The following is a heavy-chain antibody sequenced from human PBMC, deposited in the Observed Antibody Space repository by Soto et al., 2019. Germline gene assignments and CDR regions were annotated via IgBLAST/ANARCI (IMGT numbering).Heavy chain of an antibody. CDR2: IIPIFDTA. D-gene: IGHD1-7*01. CDR1: GGTFSSYA. V-gene: IGHV1-69*12. Sequence: QVQLVQSGAEVKKPGSSVKVSCKASGGTFSSYAISWVRQAPGQGLEWMGGIIPIFDTADYAQKFQGRVTVTADESPSTAYMELSRLRSEDTAVYYCASHGITGTWVYYYGMDVWGQGTTVTVSS. J-gene: IGHJ6*02. CDR3: ASHGITGTWVYYYGMDV.